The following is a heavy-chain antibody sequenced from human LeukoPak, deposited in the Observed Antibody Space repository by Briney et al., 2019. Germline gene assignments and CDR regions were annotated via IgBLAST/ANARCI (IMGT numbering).Heavy chain of an antibody. V-gene: IGHV3-11*01. D-gene: IGHD6-13*01. CDR3: ASGYSSSWYHYYYYYMDV. CDR2: ISSSGSTI. CDR1: GFTFSDYY. Sequence: PGGSLRLSCAASGFTFSDYYMSWIRQAPGKGLEWVSYISSSGSTIYYADSVKGRFTISRDNAKNSLYLQMNSLRAEDTAVYYCASGYSSSWYHYYYYYMDVWGKGTTVTISS. J-gene: IGHJ6*03.